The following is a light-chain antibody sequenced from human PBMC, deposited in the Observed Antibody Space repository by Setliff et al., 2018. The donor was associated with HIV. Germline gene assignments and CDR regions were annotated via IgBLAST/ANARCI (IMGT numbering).Light chain of an antibody. CDR1: SGSVSTSYY. V-gene: IGLV8-61*01. CDR3: VLYMGSGIWV. Sequence: QTVVTQEPPFSVSPGGTVTVTCGLSSGSVSTSYYPSWYQQTPGQAPRTLIYRTNTRSSGVPDRFSGSILGNKAALTITGAQADDESDYYCVLYMGSGIWVFGGGTKSPS. CDR2: RTN. J-gene: IGLJ3*02.